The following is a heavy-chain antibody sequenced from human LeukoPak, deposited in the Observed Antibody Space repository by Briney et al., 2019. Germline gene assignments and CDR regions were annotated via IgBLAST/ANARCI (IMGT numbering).Heavy chain of an antibody. J-gene: IGHJ4*02. CDR1: GGTFSSYA. V-gene: IGHV1-46*01. CDR3: ARGADQEFDF. Sequence: ASVKVSCKASGGTFSSYAISWVRQAPGQGLEWMGMINPRDGSARTLQRFQGRVTMTRDTSTSTLYMGLSSLRSDDTATYFCARGADQEFDFWGQGTLVTVSS. CDR2: INPRDGSA.